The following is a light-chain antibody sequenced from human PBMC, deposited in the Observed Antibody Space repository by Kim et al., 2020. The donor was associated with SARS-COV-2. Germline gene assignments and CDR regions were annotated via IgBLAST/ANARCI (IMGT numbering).Light chain of an antibody. J-gene: IGLJ1*01. CDR1: KLGDKY. Sequence: SYELTQPPSVSVSPGQTASITCSGDKLGDKYACWYQQKPGQSPVLVIYQDSKRPSGIPERFSGSNSGNTATLTISGTQAMDEADYYCQAWDSSTAVFGTGNKVTVL. V-gene: IGLV3-1*01. CDR3: QAWDSSTAV. CDR2: QDS.